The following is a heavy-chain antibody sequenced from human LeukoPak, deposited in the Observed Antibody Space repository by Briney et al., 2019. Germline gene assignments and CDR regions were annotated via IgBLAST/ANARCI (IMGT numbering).Heavy chain of an antibody. CDR2: INPKSGGT. CDR1: GYTFTGFY. D-gene: IGHD5-12*01. Sequence: GASVTVSFKSSGYTFTGFYIHWVRQAPGQGREGVGWINPKSGGTNYAHKFQGRVTVTSDTSINTAYMEVSSLKSDDTAVYYCAKYSGYDGYYYAMDVWGQGTTVTVSS. V-gene: IGHV1-2*02. J-gene: IGHJ6*02. CDR3: AKYSGYDGYYYAMDV.